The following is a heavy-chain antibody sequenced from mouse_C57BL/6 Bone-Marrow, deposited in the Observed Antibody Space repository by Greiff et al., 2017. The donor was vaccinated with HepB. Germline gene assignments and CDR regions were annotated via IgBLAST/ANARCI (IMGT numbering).Heavy chain of an antibody. CDR1: GYTFTSYW. CDR3: ARGGLRRGYAMEY. D-gene: IGHD2-4*01. V-gene: IGHV1-69*01. CDR2: IDPSDSYT. J-gene: IGHJ4*01. Sequence: QVQLQQPGAELVMPGASVKLSCKASGYTFTSYWMHWVKQRPGQGLEWIGEIDPSDSYTNYNQKFKGKSTLTVDKSSSTAYMQLSSLTSEDSAVYYCARGGLRRGYAMEYWGQGTSVTVSS.